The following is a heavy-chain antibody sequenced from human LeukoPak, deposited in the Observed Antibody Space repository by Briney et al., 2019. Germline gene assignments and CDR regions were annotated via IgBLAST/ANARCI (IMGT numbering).Heavy chain of an antibody. Sequence: GGSLRLSCAASGLNVSTNNMNWVRQAPGKGLEWVSVIYRGGSTLNANSVKGRFTISRDSSRNTLFLQMNSLRAEDTAVYYCARGYSSADYWGQGALVTVSS. CDR3: ARGYSSADY. CDR1: GLNVSTNN. CDR2: IYRGGST. J-gene: IGHJ4*02. D-gene: IGHD5-18*01. V-gene: IGHV3-53*01.